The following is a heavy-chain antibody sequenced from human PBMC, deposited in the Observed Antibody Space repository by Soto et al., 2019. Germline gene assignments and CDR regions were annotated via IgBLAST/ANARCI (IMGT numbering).Heavy chain of an antibody. CDR1: GFTFGDTP. J-gene: IGHJ4*01. D-gene: IGHD2-8*01. Sequence: EVQLVQSGGGLVKPGGSVRLSCAASGFTFGDTPMNWVRQAPGKGLEWVGRLKSKSDGGATDLAAAVIGRFTISRDASPNPLHLTRASLTTEDTAVYSCIAGRNPNGAQTVDYWGQGTLLTVS. V-gene: IGHV3-15*07. CDR3: IAGRNPNGAQTVDY. CDR2: LKSKSDGGAT.